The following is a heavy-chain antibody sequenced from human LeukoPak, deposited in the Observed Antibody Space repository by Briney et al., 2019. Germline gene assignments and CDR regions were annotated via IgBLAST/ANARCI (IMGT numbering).Heavy chain of an antibody. Sequence: PGGSLRLSCAASGFTFSSYAMSWVRQAPGKGLEWVSAISGSGGSTYYADSVKGRFTISRDNSKNTLYPQMNSLRAEDTAVYYCAKDSIVVVPAPSVFDYWGQGTLVTVSS. J-gene: IGHJ4*02. V-gene: IGHV3-23*01. CDR3: AKDSIVVVPAPSVFDY. D-gene: IGHD2-2*01. CDR2: ISGSGGST. CDR1: GFTFSSYA.